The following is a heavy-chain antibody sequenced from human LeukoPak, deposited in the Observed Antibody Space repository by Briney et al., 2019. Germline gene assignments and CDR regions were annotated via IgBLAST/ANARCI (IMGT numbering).Heavy chain of an antibody. Sequence: SETLSLTCSVAGGSISTYYWNWIRQTPGKGLEWIGHTSYGNTDYNPSLKSRVTKSVDTSKRQVSLKLTSVTAADPAVYYCARDKAHSYGRYFDPWGQGALVIVSS. J-gene: IGHJ5*02. CDR3: ARDKAHSYGRYFDP. CDR2: TSYGNT. D-gene: IGHD5-18*01. V-gene: IGHV4-59*01. CDR1: GGSISTYY.